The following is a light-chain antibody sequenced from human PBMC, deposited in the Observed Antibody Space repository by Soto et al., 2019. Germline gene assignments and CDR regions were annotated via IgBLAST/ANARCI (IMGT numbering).Light chain of an antibody. J-gene: IGLJ2*01. CDR3: CSYAGSSTKVV. V-gene: IGLV2-23*02. Sequence: QSALTQPASVSGSPGQSLTISCTGTSSDVGSYNLVSWYQQHPGKAPKLMIYEVSKRPSGVSNRFSGSKSGNTASLTISGLQAEDEADYYCCSYAGSSTKVVFGGGTQLTVL. CDR1: SSDVGSYNL. CDR2: EVS.